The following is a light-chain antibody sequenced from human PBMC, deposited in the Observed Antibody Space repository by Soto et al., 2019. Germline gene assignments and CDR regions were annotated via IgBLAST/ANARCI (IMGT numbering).Light chain of an antibody. CDR3: QRYNSYSEA. CDR2: KAS. V-gene: IGKV1-5*03. J-gene: IGKJ1*01. Sequence: DIQMTQSPSTLARSGGHRVNITCRASQTISSWLAWYQQKPGKAPKLLIYKASTLKSGVPSRFSGSGSGTEFTLTIGSLQPDEFATYYCQRYNSYSEAFGQGTKVDIK. CDR1: QTISSW.